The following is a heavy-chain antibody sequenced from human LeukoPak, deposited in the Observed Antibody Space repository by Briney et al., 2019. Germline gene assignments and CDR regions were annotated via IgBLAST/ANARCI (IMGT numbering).Heavy chain of an antibody. CDR2: NIPIFGTV. V-gene: IGHV1-69*01. J-gene: IGHJ3*02. D-gene: IGHD2-15*01. CDR3: ARDPQVGSVPYCSGGSCYGRAFDM. CDR1: GGTFSSYA. Sequence: SVKVSCKASGGTFSSYAINWVRQAPGQGLEWMGGNIPIFGTVNYAQKFQGRVTITAYDSTTTGYMELSSLRSEDTAMYYCARDPQVGSVPYCSGGSCYGRAFDMWGQGTMVTVSA.